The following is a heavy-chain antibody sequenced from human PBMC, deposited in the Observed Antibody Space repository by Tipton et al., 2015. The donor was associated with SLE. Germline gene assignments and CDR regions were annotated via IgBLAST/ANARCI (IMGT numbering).Heavy chain of an antibody. CDR3: ARDPGLRSNYYYMDV. CDR1: GFTVSSHY. V-gene: IGHV3-66*01. Sequence: SLRLSCTASGFTVSSHYMSWVRRAPGKGLESVSVIYSGGSTFYADSVKGRFTVSRDSSKNTLYLQMNRLRAEDTALYYCARDPGLRSNYYYMDVWGKGTTVTVSS. J-gene: IGHJ6*03. D-gene: IGHD4-17*01. CDR2: IYSGGST.